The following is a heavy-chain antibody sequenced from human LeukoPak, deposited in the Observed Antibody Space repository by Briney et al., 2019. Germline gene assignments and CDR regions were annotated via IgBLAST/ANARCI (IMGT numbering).Heavy chain of an antibody. J-gene: IGHJ3*02. V-gene: IGHV3-11*04. D-gene: IGHD2-2*01. CDR3: ANVLLGNMPANAFDI. CDR1: GFTFSDYY. Sequence: GGSLRLSCAASGFTFSDYYMSWIRQAPGKGLEWVSYISSSGSTIYYADSVKGRFTISRDNSKNTLYLQMNSLRAEDPAVYYCANVLLGNMPANAFDIWGQGTMVTVSS. CDR2: ISSSGSTI.